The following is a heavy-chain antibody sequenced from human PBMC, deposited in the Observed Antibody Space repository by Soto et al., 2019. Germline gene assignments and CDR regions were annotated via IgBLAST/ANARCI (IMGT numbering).Heavy chain of an antibody. V-gene: IGHV4-4*02. CDR1: GGSIGTPNW. CDR2: MFPSGSS. Sequence: QVQLQESGPGLVKPSETLSLTCAVSGGSIGTPNWWSWYRQPPGKGLEWIGEMFPSGSSNRNPSLDSRVTISLDTPSNHFSLKLTSLTAADTAIYYCAREGFDHRTDSWGQGVPVTVSS. J-gene: IGHJ4*02. CDR3: AREGFDHRTDS.